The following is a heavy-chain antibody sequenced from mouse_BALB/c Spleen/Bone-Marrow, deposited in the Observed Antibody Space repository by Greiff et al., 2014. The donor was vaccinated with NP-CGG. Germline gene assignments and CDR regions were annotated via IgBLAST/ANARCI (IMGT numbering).Heavy chain of an antibody. J-gene: IGHJ4*01. Sequence: EVKLMESGPDLVKPSQSLSLTCTVTGYSITSYYSWHWIRQFPGNKPEWMGYIHYSGITVYNPSLKSRISITRDTSNNQFFLQLNSVTNEDTATYYCARFAGTPYTMEYWGQGTSVTVSS. CDR1: GYSITSYYS. CDR2: IHYSGIT. CDR3: ARFAGTPYTMEY. D-gene: IGHD4-1*01. V-gene: IGHV3-1*02.